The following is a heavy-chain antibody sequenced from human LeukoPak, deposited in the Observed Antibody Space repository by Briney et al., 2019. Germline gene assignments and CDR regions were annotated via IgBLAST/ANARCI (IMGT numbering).Heavy chain of an antibody. D-gene: IGHD2-2*01. CDR1: GFTFSSYA. CDR2: ISYDGSNK. J-gene: IGHJ3*02. CDR3: ASYCSSTSCYGPRDAFDI. Sequence: GRSLRLSCAASGFTFSSYAMHWVRQAPGKGLEWVAVISYDGSNKYYADSVKGRFTISRDNSKNTLYLQMNSLRAEDTAVYYCASYCSSTSCYGPRDAFDIWGQGTMVTVSS. V-gene: IGHV3-30-3*01.